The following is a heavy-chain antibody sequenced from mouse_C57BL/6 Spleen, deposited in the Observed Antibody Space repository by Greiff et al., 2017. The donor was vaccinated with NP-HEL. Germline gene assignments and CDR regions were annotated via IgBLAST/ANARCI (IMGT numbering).Heavy chain of an antibody. J-gene: IGHJ3*01. CDR1: GYTFTDYE. Sequence: QVQLKESGAELVRPGASVTLSCKASGYTFTDYEMHWVKQTPVHGLEWIGAIDPETGGTAYNQKFKGKAILTADKSSSTAYMELRSLTSEDSAVYYCTRLLLSSFAYWGQGTLVTVSA. CDR2: IDPETGGT. V-gene: IGHV1-15*01. D-gene: IGHD1-1*02. CDR3: TRLLLSSFAY.